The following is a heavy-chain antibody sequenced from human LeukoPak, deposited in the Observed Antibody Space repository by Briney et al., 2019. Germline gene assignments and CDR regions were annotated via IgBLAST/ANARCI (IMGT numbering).Heavy chain of an antibody. D-gene: IGHD1-14*01. CDR3: ARDITSYYYYGMDV. CDR2: INAGNGNT. CDR1: GYTFTNYA. J-gene: IGHJ6*02. Sequence: ASVKVSCKTSGYTFTNYAMQWVRQAPGQRLEWMGWINAGNGNTKYSQKFQGRVTMTEDTSTDTAYMELSSLRSEDTAVYYCARDITSYYYYGMDVWGQGTTVTVSS. V-gene: IGHV1-3*01.